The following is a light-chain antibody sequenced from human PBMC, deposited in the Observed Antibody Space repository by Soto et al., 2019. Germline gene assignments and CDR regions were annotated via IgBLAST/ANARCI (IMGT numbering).Light chain of an antibody. CDR2: GNS. J-gene: IGLJ1*01. Sequence: QSVLTQPPSVSVAPGQRVTISYTGTNSNIGSDYGVHWYQQFPGTAPKLLIYGNSNRPSGVPDRFSGSKSGTSASLAITGLQAEDEADYYCQSYDRSLRACVFGTGTKVTVL. CDR1: NSNIGSDYG. V-gene: IGLV1-40*01. CDR3: QSYDRSLRACV.